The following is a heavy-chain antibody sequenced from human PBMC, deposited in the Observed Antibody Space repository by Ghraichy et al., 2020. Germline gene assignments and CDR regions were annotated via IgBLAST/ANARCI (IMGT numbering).Heavy chain of an antibody. CDR3: AKDEPPRYGSGSYTDY. CDR2: IRYDGSNK. CDR1: GFTFSSYG. Sequence: GGSLRLSCAASGFTFSSYGMHWVRQAPGKGLEWVAFIRYDGSNKYYADSVKGRFTISRDNSKNTLYLQMNSLRAEDTAVYYCAKDEPPRYGSGSYTDYWGQGTLVTVSS. V-gene: IGHV3-30*02. D-gene: IGHD3-10*01. J-gene: IGHJ4*02.